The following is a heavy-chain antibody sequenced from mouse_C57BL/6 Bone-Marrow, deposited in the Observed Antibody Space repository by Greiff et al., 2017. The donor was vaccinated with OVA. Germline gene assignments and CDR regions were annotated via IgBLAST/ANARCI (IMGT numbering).Heavy chain of an antibody. CDR2: IDPEPGGT. Sequence: QVQLQQSGAELVRPGASVTLSCKASGYTFTDYEMHWVKQTPVHGLEWIGAIDPEPGGTAYNQKFKGKAILTADKSSSTAYMELRSLTSEDSAVYYCTYYGSTHWGQGTTLTGSS. D-gene: IGHD1-1*01. V-gene: IGHV1-15*01. CDR3: TYYGSTH. J-gene: IGHJ2*01. CDR1: GYTFTDYE.